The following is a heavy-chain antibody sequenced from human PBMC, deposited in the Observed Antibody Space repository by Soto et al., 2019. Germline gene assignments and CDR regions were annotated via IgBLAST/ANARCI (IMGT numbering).Heavy chain of an antibody. CDR2: SDYSGST. CDR1: GGSISSGDYY. V-gene: IGHV4-30-4*01. D-gene: IGHD2-21*02. J-gene: IGHJ4*02. Sequence: QVQLQESGPGLVKPSQTLSLTCTVSGGSISSGDYYWSWIRQPPGKGLEGIGYSDYSGSTYYNPSLKSRATISVDTSKNQISLKLSSVTAADTAVYYCARQRRVETAIQFGFDYWGQGTLVTVSS. CDR3: ARQRRVETAIQFGFDY.